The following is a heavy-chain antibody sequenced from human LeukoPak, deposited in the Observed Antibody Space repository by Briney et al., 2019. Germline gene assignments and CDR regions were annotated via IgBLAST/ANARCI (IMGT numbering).Heavy chain of an antibody. D-gene: IGHD3-22*01. CDR3: ARVDSSGYYFDY. CDR2: IYTSGST. CDR1: GGSISSYY. Sequence: SETLSLTCTVSGGSISSYYWSWIRQPAGKGLEWIGRIYTSGSTNYNPPLKSRVTISVDTSKNQFSLKLSSVTAADTAVYYCARVDSSGYYFDYWGQGTLVTVSS. V-gene: IGHV4-4*07. J-gene: IGHJ4*02.